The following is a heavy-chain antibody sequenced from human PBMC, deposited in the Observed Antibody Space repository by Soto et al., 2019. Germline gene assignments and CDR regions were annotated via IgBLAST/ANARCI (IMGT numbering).Heavy chain of an antibody. CDR3: EGTPSYYYDSSGSTV. CDR2: ISSSGSTI. V-gene: IGHV3-48*03. J-gene: IGHJ6*02. Sequence: GGSLRLSCAASGFTFSSYEMNWVRQAPGKGLEWVSYISSSGSTIYYADSVKGRFTISRDNAKNSLYLQMNSLRAEDTAVYYCEGTPSYYYDSSGSTVWGQGTKVTVSS. D-gene: IGHD3-22*01. CDR1: GFTFSSYE.